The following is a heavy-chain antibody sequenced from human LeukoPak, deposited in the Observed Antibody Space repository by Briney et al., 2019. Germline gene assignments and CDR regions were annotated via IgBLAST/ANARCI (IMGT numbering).Heavy chain of an antibody. CDR3: ARRGTDFGFGEI. D-gene: IGHD3-10*01. J-gene: IGHJ4*02. V-gene: IGHV4-31*03. Sequence: NPSQTLSLTCTVSGGSISSGSYYWSWIRQPAGKGLEWIGYIYYSGSTYYNPSLKSRVTISVDTSKNQFSLKLSSVTAADTAVYYCARRGTDFGFGEIWGQGTLVTVSS. CDR2: IYYSGST. CDR1: GGSISSGSYY.